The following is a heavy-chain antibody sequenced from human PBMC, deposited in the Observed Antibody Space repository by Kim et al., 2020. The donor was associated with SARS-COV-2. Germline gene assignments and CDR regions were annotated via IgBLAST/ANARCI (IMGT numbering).Heavy chain of an antibody. V-gene: IGHV3-48*03. Sequence: KYFADSVEGRFNNSRDNDKTSLYLQMNSLRAEDTAVYYCARGPNYSPFDYWGQGTLVTVSS. CDR3: ARGPNYSPFDY. D-gene: IGHD4-4*01. CDR2: K. J-gene: IGHJ4*02.